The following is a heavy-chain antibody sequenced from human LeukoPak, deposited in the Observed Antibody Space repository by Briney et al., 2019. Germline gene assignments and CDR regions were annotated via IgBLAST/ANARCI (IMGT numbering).Heavy chain of an antibody. Sequence: SVKVSCKASGGTFSSYALSWVRQAPGHGPEWMGGIIPIIGTPHYAQKFQGRVTITTDESTSTAYMELSSLRSEDTAVYYCARSPPSTELLHYFDYWGQGTLVTVSS. V-gene: IGHV1-69*05. CDR1: GGTFSSYA. CDR3: ARSPPSTELLHYFDY. D-gene: IGHD2-15*01. J-gene: IGHJ4*02. CDR2: IIPIIGTP.